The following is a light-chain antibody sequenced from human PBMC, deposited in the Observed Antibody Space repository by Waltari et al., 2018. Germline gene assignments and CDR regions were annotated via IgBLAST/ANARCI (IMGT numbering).Light chain of an antibody. J-gene: IGKJ2*01. CDR2: GAS. CDR1: QSVSSSY. CDR3: QQYGSSLMYT. Sequence: EIVLTQSPGTLSLSPGDRATLSRRASQSVSSSYLAWYQQKPGQAPRLLIYGASSRATGIPDRFSGSGSGTDFTLTISRLEPEDFAVYYCQQYGSSLMYTFGQGTKLEIK. V-gene: IGKV3-20*01.